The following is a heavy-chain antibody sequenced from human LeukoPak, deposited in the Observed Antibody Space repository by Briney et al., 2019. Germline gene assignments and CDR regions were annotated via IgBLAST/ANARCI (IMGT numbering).Heavy chain of an antibody. V-gene: IGHV3-48*04. Sequence: PGGSLRPSCAASGFTFSTYTMNWVRQAPGKGLEWVSYISSSISITYYADSVKGRFTISRDNAENSLYLQMNSLRAEDTAVYYCARSKGYSYGMDVWGQGTTVTVSS. J-gene: IGHJ6*02. CDR1: GFTFSTYT. CDR2: ISSSISIT. CDR3: ARSKGYSYGMDV. D-gene: IGHD6-13*01.